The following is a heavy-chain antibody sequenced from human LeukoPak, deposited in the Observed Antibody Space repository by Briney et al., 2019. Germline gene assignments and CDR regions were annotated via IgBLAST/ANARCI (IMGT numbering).Heavy chain of an antibody. J-gene: IGHJ4*02. CDR3: TRDDNWGSYRYGY. V-gene: IGHV3-49*04. D-gene: IGHD3-16*02. Sequence: GGSLRLSCTASGFTVGDYAMSWVRQAPGKGLEWGGFIRSKAYGGTTEYAASVKGRFTISRDDSKSIAYLQMNSLKTEDTAVYYCTRDDNWGSYRYGYWGQGTLVTVSS. CDR2: IRSKAYGGTT. CDR1: GFTVGDYA.